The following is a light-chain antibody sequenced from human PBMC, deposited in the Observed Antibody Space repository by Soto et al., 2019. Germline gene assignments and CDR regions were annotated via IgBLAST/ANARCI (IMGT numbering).Light chain of an antibody. J-gene: IGKJ4*01. V-gene: IGKV3D-15*01. Sequence: IVITQSPATLSVSPGERAALSGRASQSVSDNLAWYKQTSGQAPRLLIYGASIRATGIPARFSGSGSGTEFTLTISSLQSEDFAVYYCQQYNNWPLTFGGGTKVDIK. CDR2: GAS. CDR1: QSVSDN. CDR3: QQYNNWPLT.